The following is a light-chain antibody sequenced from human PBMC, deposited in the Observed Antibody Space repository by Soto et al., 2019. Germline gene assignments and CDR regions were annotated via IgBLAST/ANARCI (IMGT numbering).Light chain of an antibody. J-gene: IGKJ1*01. V-gene: IGKV3-20*01. CDR2: GAS. CDR1: QSVSNNY. Sequence: EIVLTQSPGTLSVSPGERGTVSCRASQSVSNNYLAWYQQKPGQAPRLLIYGASSRATGIPDRFSGSGSGTDFTLTISRLEPEDFAVYYCQQYGSSRTFGQGTKVEIK. CDR3: QQYGSSRT.